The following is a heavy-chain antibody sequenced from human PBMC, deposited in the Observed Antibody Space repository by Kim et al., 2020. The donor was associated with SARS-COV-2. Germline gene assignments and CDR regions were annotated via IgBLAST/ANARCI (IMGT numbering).Heavy chain of an antibody. CDR3: ARVGQGYSSGWAIDY. D-gene: IGHD6-19*01. J-gene: IGHJ4*02. Sequence: QKFQGRVTMTRDTSISTAYMELSRLRSDDTAVYYCARVGQGYSSGWAIDYWGQGTLVTVSS. V-gene: IGHV1-2*02.